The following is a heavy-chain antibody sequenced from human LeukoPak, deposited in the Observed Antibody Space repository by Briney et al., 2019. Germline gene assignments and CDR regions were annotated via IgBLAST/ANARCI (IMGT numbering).Heavy chain of an antibody. J-gene: IGHJ2*01. D-gene: IGHD4-17*01. CDR3: ARASGEYDWYFDL. V-gene: IGHV3-33*01. CDR2: IWYDGSNK. Sequence: PGGSLRLSCAASGFTFSGYGMQWVRQAPGKGLEWVAVIWYDGSNKYYADSVKGRFTISRDNSKNTLYLQMNSLRAEDTAVYYCARASGEYDWYFDLWGRGTLVTVSS. CDR1: GFTFSGYG.